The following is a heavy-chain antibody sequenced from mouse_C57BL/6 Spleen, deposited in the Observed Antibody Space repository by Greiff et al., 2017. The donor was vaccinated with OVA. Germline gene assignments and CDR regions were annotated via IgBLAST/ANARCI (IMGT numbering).Heavy chain of an antibody. D-gene: IGHD2-3*01. CDR3: ARDDGYSYYFDD. CDR1: GYAFSSSW. Sequence: QVQLQQSGPELVKPGASVKISCKASGYAFSSSWMNWVKQRPGKGLEWIGRIYPGDGDTNYNGKFKGKATLTADKSSSTAYMQLSSLTSEDSAVYFCARDDGYSYYFDDWGQGTTLTVSS. CDR2: IYPGDGDT. V-gene: IGHV1-82*01. J-gene: IGHJ2*01.